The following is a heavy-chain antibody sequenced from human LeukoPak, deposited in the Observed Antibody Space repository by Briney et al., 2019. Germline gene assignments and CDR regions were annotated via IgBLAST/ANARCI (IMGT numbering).Heavy chain of an antibody. J-gene: IGHJ4*02. V-gene: IGHV4-4*07. CDR3: ARDLQYSSGHAFDY. CDR1: GGSISSYY. Sequence: SETLSLTCTVSGGSISSYYWSWIRQPAGKGLEWIGRIYTSGSTNYNPSLKSRVTMSVDTSKNQFSLKLSSVTAADTAVYYCARDLQYSSGHAFDYWGQGTLVTVSS. D-gene: IGHD6-19*01. CDR2: IYTSGST.